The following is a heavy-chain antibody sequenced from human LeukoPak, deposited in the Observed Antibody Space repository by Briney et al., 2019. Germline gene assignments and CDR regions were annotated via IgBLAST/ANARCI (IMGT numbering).Heavy chain of an antibody. J-gene: IGHJ4*02. Sequence: GGSLRLSCAASGFTFSNAWMSWDRQAPGKGLEWVGRIKSKTDGGTTDYAAPVKGRFTISRDDSKNTLYLQMNSLKTEDTAVYYCTTAATVTTLDYWGQGTLVTVSS. CDR1: GFTFSNAW. CDR2: IKSKTDGGTT. V-gene: IGHV3-15*01. CDR3: TTAATVTTLDY. D-gene: IGHD4-17*01.